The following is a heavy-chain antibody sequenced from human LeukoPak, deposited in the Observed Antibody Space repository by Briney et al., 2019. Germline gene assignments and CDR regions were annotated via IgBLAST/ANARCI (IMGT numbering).Heavy chain of an antibody. Sequence: PGGSLRLSCAVSGLTFSNAWMSWVRQAPGKGLEWVGRIKSITVGGTTEYAAPVKGRFTISRDDSKNTVYLQMNSLKTEDTGVYYCARQGIGNFGLDYWGQGTLVTVSS. D-gene: IGHD1-7*01. CDR2: IKSITVGGTT. V-gene: IGHV3-15*01. J-gene: IGHJ4*02. CDR1: GLTFSNAW. CDR3: ARQGIGNFGLDY.